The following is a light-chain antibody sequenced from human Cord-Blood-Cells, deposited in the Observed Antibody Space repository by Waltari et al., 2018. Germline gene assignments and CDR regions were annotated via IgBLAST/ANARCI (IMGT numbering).Light chain of an antibody. V-gene: IGLV2-11*01. CDR2: DVR. Sequence: LPQPRSVSGSHGHAVTISCPGSSRTVCGHNYSPWYQQHPGKAPKLMIYDVRKRPSAVPDRFSGSKSGNTASLTISGLQAEDEADYYCCSYAGSYTWVFGGGTKLTVL. CDR1: SRTVCGHNY. CDR3: CSYAGSYTWV. J-gene: IGLJ3*02.